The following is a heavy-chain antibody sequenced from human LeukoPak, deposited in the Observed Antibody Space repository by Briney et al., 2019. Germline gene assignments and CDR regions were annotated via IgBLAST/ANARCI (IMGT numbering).Heavy chain of an antibody. Sequence: GGSLRLSCAVSGFTFSHYAMSWVRQAPGTGLEWVGSLTDSGDATYYADSVKGRLTISRDNSKNTLYLQMNGLRAEDTAVYYCAKDSYGGNSPYWGQGTLVTVSS. D-gene: IGHD4-23*01. CDR2: LTDSGDAT. J-gene: IGHJ4*02. V-gene: IGHV3-23*01. CDR3: AKDSYGGNSPY. CDR1: GFTFSHYA.